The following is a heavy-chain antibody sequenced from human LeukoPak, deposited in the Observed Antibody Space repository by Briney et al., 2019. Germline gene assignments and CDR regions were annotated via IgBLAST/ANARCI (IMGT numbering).Heavy chain of an antibody. Sequence: SETLSLTCTVSGGSISSYYWSWIRLPAGKGLEWIGRIYTSGSTNYNPSLKSRVTMSVDTSKNQFSLKLSSVTAADTAVYYCARVGVVPAATQHYYYYYMDVWGKGTTVTVSS. CDR3: ARVGVVPAATQHYYYYYMDV. CDR2: IYTSGST. V-gene: IGHV4-4*07. D-gene: IGHD2-2*01. J-gene: IGHJ6*03. CDR1: GGSISSYY.